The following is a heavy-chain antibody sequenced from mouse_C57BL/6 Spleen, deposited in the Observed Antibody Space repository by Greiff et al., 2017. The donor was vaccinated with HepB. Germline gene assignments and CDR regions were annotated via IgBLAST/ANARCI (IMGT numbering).Heavy chain of an antibody. Sequence: QQSCKASGYTFTSYGISWVKQRTGQGLEWIGEIYPRSGNTYYNEKFKGKATLTADKSSSTAYMELRSLTSEDSAVYFCARWDDGDAMDYWGQGTSVTVSS. V-gene: IGHV1-81*01. CDR2: IYPRSGNT. D-gene: IGHD2-3*01. J-gene: IGHJ4*01. CDR3: ARWDDGDAMDY. CDR1: GYTFTSYG.